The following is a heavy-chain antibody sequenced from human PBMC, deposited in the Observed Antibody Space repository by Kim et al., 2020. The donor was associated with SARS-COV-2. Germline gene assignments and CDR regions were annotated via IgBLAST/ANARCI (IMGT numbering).Heavy chain of an antibody. CDR1: GGSFSGYY. CDR3: ARGHLWAAAAIGAFDI. Sequence: SETLSLTCAVYGGSFSGYYWSWIRQPPGKGLEWIGEINHSGSTNYNPSLKSRVTISVDTSKNQFSLKLSSVTAADTAVYYCARGHLWAAAAIGAFDIWGQGTMVTVSS. J-gene: IGHJ3*02. D-gene: IGHD6-13*01. V-gene: IGHV4-34*01. CDR2: INHSGST.